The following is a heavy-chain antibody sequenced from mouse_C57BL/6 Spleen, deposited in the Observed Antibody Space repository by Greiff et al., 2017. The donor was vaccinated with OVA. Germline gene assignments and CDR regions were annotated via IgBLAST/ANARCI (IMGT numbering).Heavy chain of an antibody. CDR3: ARERRAYGSSYDY. D-gene: IGHD1-1*01. Sequence: EVKLMESGPGLVKPSQSLSLTCSVTGYSITSGYYWNWIRQFPGNKLEWMGYISYDGSNNYNPSLKNRISITRDTSKNQFFLKLNSVTTEDTATYYCARERRAYGSSYDYWGQGTTLTVSS. J-gene: IGHJ2*01. CDR2: ISYDGSN. CDR1: GYSITSGYY. V-gene: IGHV3-6*01.